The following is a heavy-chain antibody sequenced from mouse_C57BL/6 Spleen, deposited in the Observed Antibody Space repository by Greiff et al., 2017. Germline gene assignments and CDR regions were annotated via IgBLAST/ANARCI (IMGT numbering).Heavy chain of an antibody. CDR2: IDPSDSYT. Sequence: QVQLQQPGAELVMPGASVKLSCKASGYTFTSYWMHWVKQRPGQGLEWIGEIDPSDSYTNYNQKFKGKSTLTVDKSSSTAYMQLSSLTSEDSAVYYWAYLGNAMDYWGQGTSVTVSS. CDR1: GYTFTSYW. J-gene: IGHJ4*01. D-gene: IGHD3-3*01. CDR3: AYLGNAMDY. V-gene: IGHV1-69*01.